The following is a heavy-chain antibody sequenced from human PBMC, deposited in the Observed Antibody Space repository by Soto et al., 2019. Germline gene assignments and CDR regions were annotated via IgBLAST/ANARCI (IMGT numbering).Heavy chain of an antibody. Sequence: SETLSLTCTVSGGSISSGGYYWSWIRQHPGKSLEWIGYIYYSGSTYYNPSLKSRVTISVDTSKNQFSLKLSSVTAADTAVYYCARGLRYCISTSCHSYGMDVWGQGTTVTVSS. CDR1: GGSISSGGYY. CDR3: ARGLRYCISTSCHSYGMDV. D-gene: IGHD2-2*01. CDR2: IYYSGST. J-gene: IGHJ6*02. V-gene: IGHV4-31*03.